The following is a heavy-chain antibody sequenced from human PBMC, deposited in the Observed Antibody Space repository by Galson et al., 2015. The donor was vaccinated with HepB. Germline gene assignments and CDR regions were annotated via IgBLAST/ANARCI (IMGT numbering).Heavy chain of an antibody. Sequence: SLRLSCAASGFTFSTYSMHWVRQAPGKGLEWVAVMSSDGSNKYYADSAKGRFTISRTNSTSTLYLQMNSLGAEDTAVYDCARYPGGSSWYSIFDYWGRGTVVSVSA. V-gene: IGHV3-30-3*01. CDR3: ARYPGGSSWYSIFDY. CDR2: MSSDGSNK. D-gene: IGHD6-13*01. J-gene: IGHJ4*02. CDR1: GFTFSTYS.